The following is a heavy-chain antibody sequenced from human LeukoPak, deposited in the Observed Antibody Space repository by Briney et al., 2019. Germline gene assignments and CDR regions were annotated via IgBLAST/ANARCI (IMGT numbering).Heavy chain of an antibody. Sequence: GGSLRLSCAASGFTFTNARMSWVRQAPGKGLEWVSTLSGSGASTSYADSVKGRFTISRDNSKNTLYLQMNSLRAEDTARYYCAKQKGYCSGGSCYYSDYWGQGTLVTVSS. CDR1: GFTFTNAR. CDR2: LSGSGAST. D-gene: IGHD2-15*01. CDR3: AKQKGYCSGGSCYYSDY. V-gene: IGHV3-23*01. J-gene: IGHJ4*02.